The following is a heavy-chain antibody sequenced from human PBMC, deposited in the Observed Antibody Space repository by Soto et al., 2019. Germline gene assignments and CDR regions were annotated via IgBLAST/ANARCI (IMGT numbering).Heavy chain of an antibody. CDR1: GLNFSGSA. CDR3: TTERDY. CDR2: IRSRPHNYAT. V-gene: IGHV3-73*02. Sequence: EVQLVESGGGLVQIGGSLKLSCATSGLNFSGSAMHWARQASGKGLEWVGRIRSRPHNYATTYAASVEGRFTISRDDSKNTVYLQMNGLKTDDTAMYSSTTERDYWGRGTLVAVSS. J-gene: IGHJ4*02.